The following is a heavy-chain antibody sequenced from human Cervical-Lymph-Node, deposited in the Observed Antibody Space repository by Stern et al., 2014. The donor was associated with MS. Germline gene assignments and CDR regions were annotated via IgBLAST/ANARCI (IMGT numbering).Heavy chain of an antibody. V-gene: IGHV5-51*01. Sequence: EVQLEESGAEVKKPGESLKISCKGSGYNFRSYWIAWVRQTPGRGLEWMGIVNPSDSDTRYSPSFQGQVTVSADKSIDTAYLQWTSLKASDNAIYYCARRLGAAAATNFDFWGQGTLVTVSS. D-gene: IGHD6-13*01. CDR2: VNPSDSDT. J-gene: IGHJ4*02. CDR3: ARRLGAAAATNFDF. CDR1: GYNFRSYW.